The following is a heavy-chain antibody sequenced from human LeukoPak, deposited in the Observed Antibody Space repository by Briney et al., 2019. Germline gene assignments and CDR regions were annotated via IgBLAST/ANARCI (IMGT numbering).Heavy chain of an antibody. CDR2: ISSSSSCI. J-gene: IGHJ4*02. CDR3: ARDHPRYCSSTSCYTPPDY. Sequence: GGSLRLSCAASGFTFSSYSMNWVRQAPGKGLEWVSSISSSSSCIYYADSVKDRFTISRDNAKNSLYLQMNSLRAEDTAVYYCARDHPRYCSSTSCYTPPDYWGQGTLVTVSS. D-gene: IGHD2-2*02. CDR1: GFTFSSYS. V-gene: IGHV3-21*01.